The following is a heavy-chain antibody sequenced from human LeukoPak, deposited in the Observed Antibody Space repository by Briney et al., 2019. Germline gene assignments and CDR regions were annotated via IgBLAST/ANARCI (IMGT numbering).Heavy chain of an antibody. J-gene: IGHJ4*02. Sequence: PGGSLRLSCAASGFTFSSYGMHWVRQAPGKGLEWVAVVWYDGNNKYYADSVKGRFTISRDNSKNTLYLQMNSLRAEDTAVYYCARGSTYYDSSGQVPFDYWGQGTLVTVSS. V-gene: IGHV3-33*01. CDR1: GFTFSSYG. CDR2: VWYDGNNK. D-gene: IGHD3-22*01. CDR3: ARGSTYYDSSGQVPFDY.